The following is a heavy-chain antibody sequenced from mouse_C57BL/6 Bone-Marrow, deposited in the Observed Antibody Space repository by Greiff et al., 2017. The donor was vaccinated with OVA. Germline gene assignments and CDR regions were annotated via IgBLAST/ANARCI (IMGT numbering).Heavy chain of an antibody. D-gene: IGHD1-1*01. CDR2: IYPGSGST. Sequence: QVQLQQPGAELVKPGASVKMSCKASGYTFTSYWITWVKQRPGQGLEWVGAIYPGSGSTNYNEKFKSKATLTVDTSSSTAYMQLSSLTSEDSAVYYCASNYGSPYAMDYWGQGPSVTGSS. CDR3: ASNYGSPYAMDY. V-gene: IGHV1-55*01. J-gene: IGHJ4*01. CDR1: GYTFTSYW.